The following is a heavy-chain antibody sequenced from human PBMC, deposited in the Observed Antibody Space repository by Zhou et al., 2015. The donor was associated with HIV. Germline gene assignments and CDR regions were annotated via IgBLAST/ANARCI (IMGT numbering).Heavy chain of an antibody. Sequence: QVQLVQSGAEVKKPGSSVKVSCKPFGGTFSSYAISWVRQAPGHGLEWMGGIIPILGTANYAQKFQGRVTITADESTSTAYMELSGLRSEDTAVYFCARSSVNHDNAFDLWGQGTKVIVSS. V-gene: IGHV1-69*01. CDR3: ARSSVNHDNAFDL. D-gene: IGHD1-14*01. CDR2: IIPILGTA. J-gene: IGHJ3*01. CDR1: GGTFSSYA.